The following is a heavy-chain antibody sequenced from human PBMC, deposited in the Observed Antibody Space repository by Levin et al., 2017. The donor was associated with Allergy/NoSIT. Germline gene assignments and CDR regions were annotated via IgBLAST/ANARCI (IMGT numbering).Heavy chain of an antibody. CDR3: ARDAYCGGDCYSSGRYFDY. V-gene: IGHV4-34*01. Sequence: SETLSLTCAVYGGSFSGYYWSWIRQPPGKGLEWIGEINHSGSTNYNPSLKSRVTISVDTSKNQFSLKLSSVTAADTAVYYCARDAYCGGDCYSSGRYFDYWGQGTLVTVSS. J-gene: IGHJ4*02. D-gene: IGHD2-21*02. CDR1: GGSFSGYY. CDR2: INHSGST.